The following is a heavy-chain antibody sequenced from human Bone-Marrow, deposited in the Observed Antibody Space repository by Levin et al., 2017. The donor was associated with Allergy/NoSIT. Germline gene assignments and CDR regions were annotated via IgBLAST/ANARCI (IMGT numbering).Heavy chain of an antibody. J-gene: IGHJ4*02. CDR2: INVFNGET. Sequence: PGASVKVSCKTSGFTFNTYGFSWVRQAPGQGLEWMGWINVFNGETKYAQNLQGRVTMTTDTSTRTAYMELRSLRSDDTAVYYCTREAGYCSTTACYQTQSFFDNWGQGTLVTVSS. V-gene: IGHV1-18*01. CDR3: TREAGYCSTTACYQTQSFFDN. CDR1: GFTFNTYG. D-gene: IGHD2-2*01.